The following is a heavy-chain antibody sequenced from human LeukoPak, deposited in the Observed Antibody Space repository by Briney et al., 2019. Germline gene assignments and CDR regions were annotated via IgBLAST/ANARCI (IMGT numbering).Heavy chain of an antibody. J-gene: IGHJ4*02. CDR1: GFTFSTYA. CDR3: ARPFSGSPGYYFDY. V-gene: IGHV3-64*04. Sequence: GGSLRLSCSASGFTFSTYAMHWVRQAPGKGLEYVSALSSNGGSTSYADSVTGRFTISRDNAKNTLYLQMNSLRAEDTAVYYCARPFSGSPGYYFDYWGQGTLVTVSS. D-gene: IGHD1-26*01. CDR2: LSSNGGST.